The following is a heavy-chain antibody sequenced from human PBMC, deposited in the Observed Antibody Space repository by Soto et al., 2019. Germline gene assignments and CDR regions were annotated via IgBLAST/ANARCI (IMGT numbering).Heavy chain of an antibody. CDR3: TRLLPAAFFDYYYGMDV. D-gene: IGHD2-2*01. CDR1: GGSISSSNW. Sequence: SETLSLTCAVSGGSISSSNWWSWVRQPPGKGLEWIGEIYHSGSTNYNPSLKSRVTISVDKSKNQFSLKLSSVTAADTAVYYCTRLLPAAFFDYYYGMDVWGQGTTVTVSS. CDR2: IYHSGST. V-gene: IGHV4-4*02. J-gene: IGHJ6*02.